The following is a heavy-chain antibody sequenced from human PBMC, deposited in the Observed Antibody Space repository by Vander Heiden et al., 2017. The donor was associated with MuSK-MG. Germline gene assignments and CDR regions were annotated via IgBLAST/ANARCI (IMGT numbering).Heavy chain of an antibody. CDR3: ARWTTVTTHFDY. CDR2: IYYSGST. CDR1: GGSISRSSYY. Sequence: QLQLQESGPGLVKPSETLSLACTVSGGSISRSSYYWGWIRQPPGRGLEWIGSIYYSGSTYYNPSLKSRVTISVDTSKNQFSLKLRPVTAADTAVFYWARWTTVTTHFDYWGQGTLVTVSS. V-gene: IGHV4-39*01. D-gene: IGHD4-17*01. J-gene: IGHJ4*02.